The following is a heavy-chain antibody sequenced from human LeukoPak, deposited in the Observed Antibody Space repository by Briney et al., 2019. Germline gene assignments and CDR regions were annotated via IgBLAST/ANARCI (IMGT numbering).Heavy chain of an antibody. Sequence: GGSLRLSCAASGFTVSNNYMSWVRQAPGKGLEWVSVIYSGGSTYYADSVKGRFTISRDNSKNTLFLQMNSLRAEDTAVYYCARGLVAVAGTRDYWGQGTLVTVSS. V-gene: IGHV3-53*01. CDR1: GFTVSNNY. CDR3: ARGLVAVAGTRDY. J-gene: IGHJ4*02. D-gene: IGHD6-19*01. CDR2: IYSGGST.